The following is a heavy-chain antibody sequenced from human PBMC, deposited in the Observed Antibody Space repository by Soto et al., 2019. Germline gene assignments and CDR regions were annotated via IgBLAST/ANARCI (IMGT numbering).Heavy chain of an antibody. D-gene: IGHD5-12*01. CDR2: IKEDGSEK. V-gene: IGHV3-7*04. CDR1: GFTFSSTW. CDR3: ARDRAYSSLDI. Sequence: EVELVDSGGGLVQPGGSLKLSCAASGFTFSSTWMTWVRQTPGKGPEWVASIKEDGSEKYYVDSVKGRFNISRDNTQNSLFLQMNSLSVEDTAVYYCARDRAYSSLDIWGQGTMVTVSS. J-gene: IGHJ3*02.